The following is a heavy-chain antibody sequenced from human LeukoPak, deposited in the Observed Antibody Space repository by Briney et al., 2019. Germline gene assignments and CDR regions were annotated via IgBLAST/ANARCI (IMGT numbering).Heavy chain of an antibody. CDR1: GYTFTGYY. CDR2: INPNSGGT. V-gene: IGHV1-2*02. D-gene: IGHD6-19*01. J-gene: IGHJ1*01. CDR3: ARGPLMYSSGSGYFQH. Sequence: ASVKVSCKASGYTFTGYYMHWVRRAPGQGLEWMGWINPNSGGTNYAQKFQGRVTMTRDTSISTAYMELSRLRSDDTAVYYCARGPLMYSSGSGYFQHWGQGTLVTVSS.